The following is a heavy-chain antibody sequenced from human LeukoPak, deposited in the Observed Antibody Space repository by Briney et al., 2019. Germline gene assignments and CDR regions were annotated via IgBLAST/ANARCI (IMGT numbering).Heavy chain of an antibody. CDR3: ARDLETLTLTTPVGY. Sequence: GGSLRLSCAASGFTFSSYGMHWVRQAPGKGLERVAVIWYDGSNKYYADSVKGRFTISRDNSKNTLYLQMNSLRAEDTAVYYCARDLETLTLTTPVGYWGQGTLVTVSS. CDR2: IWYDGSNK. CDR1: GFTFSSYG. V-gene: IGHV3-33*01. D-gene: IGHD3-22*01. J-gene: IGHJ4*02.